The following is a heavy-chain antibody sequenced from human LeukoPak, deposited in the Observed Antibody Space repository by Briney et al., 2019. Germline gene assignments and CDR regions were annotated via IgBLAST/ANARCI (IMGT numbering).Heavy chain of an antibody. D-gene: IGHD3-22*01. V-gene: IGHV3-7*01. J-gene: IGHJ4*02. CDR1: GFTFSSYA. CDR3: AGDRYYDSLNFDY. Sequence: GGSLRLSCAASGFTFSSYAMNWVRQAPGKGLEWVANIKQDGSEKYYVDSVKGRFTISRDNAKNSLYLQMNSLRAEDTAVYYCAGDRYYDSLNFDYWGQGTLVTVSS. CDR2: IKQDGSEK.